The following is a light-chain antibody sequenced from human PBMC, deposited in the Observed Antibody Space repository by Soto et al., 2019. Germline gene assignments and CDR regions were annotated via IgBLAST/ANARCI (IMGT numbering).Light chain of an antibody. Sequence: VVTQPPSVSGAPGQRVTISCTGSSSNIGAGYDVHWYQQLPGTAPKLLIYGNSNRPSGVPDRFSGSKSGTSASLAITGLQAEDEADYYCQSYDSSLSALYVFGTGTKLTVL. CDR2: GNS. CDR1: SSNIGAGYD. V-gene: IGLV1-40*01. J-gene: IGLJ1*01. CDR3: QSYDSSLSALYV.